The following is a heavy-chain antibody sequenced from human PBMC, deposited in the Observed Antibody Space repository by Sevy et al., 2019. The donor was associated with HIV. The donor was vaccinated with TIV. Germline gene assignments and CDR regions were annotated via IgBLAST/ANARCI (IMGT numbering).Heavy chain of an antibody. CDR3: ARGGGNGWYYFDY. CDR2: IIPILGTV. CDR1: GGTFSSYG. V-gene: IGHV1-69*13. J-gene: IGHJ4*02. D-gene: IGHD6-19*01. Sequence: ASVKVSCKASGGTFSSYGISWVRQAPGQGLEWMGGIIPILGTVNYAQKFQGRVTLTADESTKTADMELSSLRCEDTAVYYCARGGGNGWYYFDYWGQETLVTVSS.